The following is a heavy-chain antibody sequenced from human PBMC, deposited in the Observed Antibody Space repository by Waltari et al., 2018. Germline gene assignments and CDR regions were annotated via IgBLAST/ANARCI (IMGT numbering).Heavy chain of an antibody. CDR2: ISSKRGNI. Sequence: EVNLVESGGALVQPGGSLRLSCEASGFSFRDYSLHWVRQAPGKGLEWVSYISSKRGNIDYADSVRGRFTISRDNVENSLHLQMDSLRVEDTAVYYCARGLPGYYFDYWGQGTLVTVSS. J-gene: IGHJ4*02. V-gene: IGHV3-48*01. CDR3: ARGLPGYYFDY. CDR1: GFSFRDYS.